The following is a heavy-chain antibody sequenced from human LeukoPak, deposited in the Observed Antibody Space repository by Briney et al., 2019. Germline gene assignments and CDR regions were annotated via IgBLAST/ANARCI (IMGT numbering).Heavy chain of an antibody. J-gene: IGHJ5*02. V-gene: IGHV1-69*04. CDR1: GGASTSHA. CDR3: ARDLRGSYSS. Sequence: SVKVSCKTSGGASTSHAISWVRQAPGQGLEWMGRIIPILGIATYAQTFQGRVSNTADKATTFQGRVTITGDNSTSTAYMELSSLRAEDTAVYYCARDLRGSYSSWGQGTPVIVSS. CDR2: IIPILGIA. D-gene: IGHD3-10*01.